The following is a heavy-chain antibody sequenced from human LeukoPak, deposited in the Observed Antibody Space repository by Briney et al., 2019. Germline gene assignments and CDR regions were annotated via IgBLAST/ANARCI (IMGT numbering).Heavy chain of an antibody. CDR2: ISAYIGNT. V-gene: IGHV1-18*01. CDR3: ARGPKDYDILTGYFWSSADLGELMDV. CDR1: GYTFTSYS. Sequence: GASVKLSCTASGYTFTSYSISWVRQAPGQGLEWMGWISAYIGNTNYAQKLQGRVTMTTDTSTSTAYMELTSLRSDDTAVYYCARGPKDYDILTGYFWSSADLGELMDVWGQGTTVTVSS. D-gene: IGHD3-9*01. J-gene: IGHJ6*02.